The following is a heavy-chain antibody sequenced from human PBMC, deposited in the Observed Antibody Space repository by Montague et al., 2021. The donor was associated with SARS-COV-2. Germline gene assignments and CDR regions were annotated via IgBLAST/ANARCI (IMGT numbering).Heavy chain of an antibody. D-gene: IGHD3-10*01. J-gene: IGHJ4*02. CDR1: GDSISSTTYY. CDR2: IYYSGSS. Sequence: SETLSLTCTVSGDSISSTTYYWGWIRQPPGKGLEYIGTIYYSGSSYYNPSLKSRVAMSVDTSKNQFSLKLDSVTAADTAVYYCARVGGGRTFDYWGQGILVTVSS. CDR3: ARVGGGRTFDY. V-gene: IGHV4-39*07.